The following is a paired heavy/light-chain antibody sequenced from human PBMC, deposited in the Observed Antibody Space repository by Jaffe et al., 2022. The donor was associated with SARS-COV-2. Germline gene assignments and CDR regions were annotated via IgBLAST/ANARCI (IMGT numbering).Heavy chain of an antibody. J-gene: IGHJ4*02. CDR1: GFAFDNYA. CDR3: AKDYGNCRGGRCYSTPFEY. V-gene: IGHV3-23*01. D-gene: IGHD2-15*01. Sequence: EVQLLESGGGLVQPGGSLRLSCAASGFAFDNYAMSWVRQAPGKGLEWVSGLSEAGHDIYYADSVRGRFTISRDNSKNTLYLQMNSLRAEDTAIYYCAKDYGNCRGGRCYSTPFEYWGQGTLVTVSS. CDR2: LSEAGHDI.
Light chain of an antibody. CDR2: KIS. CDR1: QSLVHSDGTTY. V-gene: IGKV2-24*01. J-gene: IGKJ1*01. Sequence: DIVMTQTPLSSPVTLGQPASISCRSSQSLVHSDGTTYLNWLQQRPGQPPRVLIYKISNRFSGVPDRFSGSGAGTDFTLKISRVEAEDVGVYYCMQATQFPRTFGQGTKVEIK. CDR3: MQATQFPRT.